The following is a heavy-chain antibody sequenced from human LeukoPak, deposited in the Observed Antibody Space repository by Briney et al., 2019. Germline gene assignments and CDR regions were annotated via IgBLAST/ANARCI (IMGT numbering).Heavy chain of an antibody. J-gene: IGHJ4*02. CDR2: ISWNSGSI. V-gene: IGHV3-9*03. CDR3: AKDLYYYDSSGPFDY. Sequence: PGGSLRLSCAASGFTLDDYAMHWVRQAPGKGLEWVSGISWNSGSIGYADSVKGRFTISRDNAKNSLYLQMNSLRAEDMALYYCAKDLYYYDSSGPFDYWGQGTLVTVSS. D-gene: IGHD3-22*01. CDR1: GFTLDDYA.